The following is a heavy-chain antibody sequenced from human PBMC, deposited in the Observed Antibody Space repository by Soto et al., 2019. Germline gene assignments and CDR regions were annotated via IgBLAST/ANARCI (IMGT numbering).Heavy chain of an antibody. J-gene: IGHJ4*02. CDR3: AREGGPGFGELLV. CDR1: GFTFSSYS. CDR2: ISDSGGYI. D-gene: IGHD3-10*01. V-gene: IGHV3-21*01. Sequence: PGGSLRLSCAASGFTFSSYSMDWVRQAPGKGLEWVSSISDSGGYIYYADSVKGRFTISRANAKNSLFLQMDSLRVEDTAVYYCAREGGPGFGELLVRGQGALVTVAS.